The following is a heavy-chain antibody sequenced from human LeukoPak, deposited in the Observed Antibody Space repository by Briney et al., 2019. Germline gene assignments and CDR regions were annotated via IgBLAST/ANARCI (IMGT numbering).Heavy chain of an antibody. V-gene: IGHV3-21*04. J-gene: IGHJ6*03. CDR1: GFTFRASS. Sequence: GGSLRLSCADPGFTFRASSMSGGCPGPGKGRGWGSSIIIGSRVIYNAHSVKGRFTISRDNSKNTLYLQMNSLRAEDTAVYYCAKGSFLVLWFGDSLDYMDVWGKGTTVTVSS. D-gene: IGHD3-10*01. CDR3: AKGSFLVLWFGDSLDYMDV. CDR2: IIIGSRVI.